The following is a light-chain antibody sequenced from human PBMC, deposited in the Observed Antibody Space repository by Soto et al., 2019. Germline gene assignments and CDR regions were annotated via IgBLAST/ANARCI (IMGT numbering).Light chain of an antibody. CDR2: AAS. CDR3: LQLKSYPRT. J-gene: IGKJ3*01. V-gene: IGKV1-9*01. CDR1: QGISSH. Sequence: IQLTQSPSSLSASVGDRVTITCRASQGISSHLAWYQQKPGKAPKLLIYAASTLQSGVPSRFSGSGSGTDFTLTINTLQPEDFAAYYCLQLKSYPRTFGPGTKVDIK.